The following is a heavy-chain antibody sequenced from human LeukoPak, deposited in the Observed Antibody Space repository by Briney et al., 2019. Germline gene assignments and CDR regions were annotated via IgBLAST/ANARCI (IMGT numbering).Heavy chain of an antibody. J-gene: IGHJ4*02. CDR1: GYTFTGYY. V-gene: IGHV1-2*02. CDR2: INPNSGGT. CDR3: AREIFVDTAMVIFDY. Sequence: ALVKVSCKASGYTFTGYYMHWVRQAPGQGLEWMGWINPNSGGTNYAQKFQGRVTMTRDTSISTAYMELSRLRSDDTAVYYCAREIFVDTAMVIFDYWGQGTLVTVSS. D-gene: IGHD5-18*01.